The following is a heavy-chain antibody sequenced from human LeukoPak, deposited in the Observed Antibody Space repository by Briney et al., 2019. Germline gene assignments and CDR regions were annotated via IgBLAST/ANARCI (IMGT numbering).Heavy chain of an antibody. J-gene: IGHJ5*01. CDR1: GYTFTGYY. CDR2: MNAKSGGT. V-gene: IGHV1-2*02. CDR3: AREERGIRLDS. D-gene: IGHD2-15*01. Sequence: ASVKVSCKASGYTFTGYYIHWVRQAPGQGLEWMGWMNAKSGGTNYAQKYQGRVTMTRDTSISTAYMEVSRLRSDDTAVYYCAREERGIRLDSWGQGTLVTASS.